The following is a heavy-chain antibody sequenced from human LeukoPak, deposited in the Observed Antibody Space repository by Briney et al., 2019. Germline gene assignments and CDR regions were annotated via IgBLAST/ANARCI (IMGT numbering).Heavy chain of an antibody. CDR3: ARGGIYSQGFDY. Sequence: GGSLRLSCEASGFTFSGYSMNWVRQDPGKGLEWVSSISTTSDYIHYADSLKGRVAISRDNAKNSLYLQMNSLRAEDTAVYYCARGGIYSQGFDYWGQGSLVTVSS. CDR2: ISTTSDYI. D-gene: IGHD6-13*01. V-gene: IGHV3-21*01. J-gene: IGHJ4*02. CDR1: GFTFSGYS.